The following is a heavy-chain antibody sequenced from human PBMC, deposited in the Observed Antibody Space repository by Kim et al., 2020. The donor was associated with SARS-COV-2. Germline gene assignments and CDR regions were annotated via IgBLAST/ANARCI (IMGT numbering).Heavy chain of an antibody. J-gene: IGHJ5*02. CDR3: ARRDSNYDVGDWFDP. CDR2: IYYSGST. V-gene: IGHV4-39*01. Sequence: SETLSLTCTVSGGSISSSSYYWGWIRQPPGKGLEWIGSIYYSGSTYYNPSLKSRVTISVDTSKNQFSLKLSSVTAADTAVYYCARRDSNYDVGDWFDPWGQGTLVTVSS. D-gene: IGHD4-4*01. CDR1: GGSISSSSYY.